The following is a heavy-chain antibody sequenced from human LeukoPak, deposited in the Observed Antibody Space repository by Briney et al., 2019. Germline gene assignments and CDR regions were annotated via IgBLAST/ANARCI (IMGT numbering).Heavy chain of an antibody. CDR3: ARVIRSNGSGSSWWFDP. CDR2: IYYSGST. D-gene: IGHD3-10*01. CDR1: GGSVSGYY. J-gene: IGHJ5*02. Sequence: PSETLSLTCAVYGGSVSGYYWSWIRQPPGKGLEWIGYIYYSGSTNYNPSLKSRVTISVDTSKNQFPLKLSSVTAADTAVYYCARVIRSNGSGSSWWFDPWGQGTLVTVSS. V-gene: IGHV4-59*02.